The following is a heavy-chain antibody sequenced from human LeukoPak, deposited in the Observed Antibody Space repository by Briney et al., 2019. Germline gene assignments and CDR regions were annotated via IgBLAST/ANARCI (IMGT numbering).Heavy chain of an antibody. Sequence: GGSLRLSCAASGFTFSSCSMNWVRQTPGKGLEWVSSISSSSTYIYYADSVKGRFTISRDNAKNSLYLQMNSLRVEDTAVYYCAREPTAMILWGQGTLVTVSS. V-gene: IGHV3-21*01. CDR3: AREPTAMIL. J-gene: IGHJ4*02. CDR2: ISSSSTYI. D-gene: IGHD5-18*01. CDR1: GFTFSSCS.